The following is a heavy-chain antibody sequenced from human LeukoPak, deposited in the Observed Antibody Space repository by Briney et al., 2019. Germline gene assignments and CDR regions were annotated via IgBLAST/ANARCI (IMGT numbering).Heavy chain of an antibody. J-gene: IGHJ6*02. D-gene: IGHD6-19*01. CDR2: IYTSGST. Sequence: SETLSLTCTVSGGSISSYYWSWIRQPAGKGREWIGRIYTSGSTNYNPSLKSRVTMSVDTSKNQFSLELSSVTAADTAVYYCARVVAVAGLYYGMDVWGQGTTVTVSS. CDR1: GGSISSYY. V-gene: IGHV4-4*07. CDR3: ARVVAVAGLYYGMDV.